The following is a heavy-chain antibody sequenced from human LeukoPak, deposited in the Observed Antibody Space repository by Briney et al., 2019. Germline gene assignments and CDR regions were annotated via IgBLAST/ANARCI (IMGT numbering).Heavy chain of an antibody. Sequence: SQTLSLTCTVSGGSISSGGYYWSWIRQHPGKGLEWIGYIYYSGSTYYSPSLKSRVTISVDTSKNQFSLKLSSVTAADTAVYYCARVHGGNSGMDVWGQGTTVTVSS. V-gene: IGHV4-31*03. CDR3: ARVHGGNSGMDV. CDR2: IYYSGST. CDR1: GGSISSGGYY. D-gene: IGHD4-23*01. J-gene: IGHJ6*02.